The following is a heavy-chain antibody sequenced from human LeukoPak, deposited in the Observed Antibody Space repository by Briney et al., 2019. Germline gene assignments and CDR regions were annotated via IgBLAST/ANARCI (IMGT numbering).Heavy chain of an antibody. CDR1: GFTFSSYS. D-gene: IGHD5-24*01. CDR2: ISSSSSYI. V-gene: IGHV3-21*01. J-gene: IGHJ4*02. Sequence: GGSLRLSCAASGFTFSSYSMNWVRQAPGKGLEWVSSISSSSSYIYYADSVKGRFTISRDNAKNSLYLQMNSLRAEDTAVYYCARTQTAWLQFPYYFDYWGQGTLVTVSS. CDR3: ARTQTAWLQFPYYFDY.